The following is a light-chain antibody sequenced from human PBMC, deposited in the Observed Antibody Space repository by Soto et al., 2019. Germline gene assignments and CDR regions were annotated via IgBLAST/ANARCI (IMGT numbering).Light chain of an antibody. J-gene: IGLJ2*01. CDR2: DVT. V-gene: IGLV2-23*02. CDR3: CSSAGSCNLGI. Sequence: QSALTQPASVSGSPGQSITISCTGTSRDVGAYNLVSWYQQYPGKAPKLIIYDVTKRPSWVSNRFSGSKSGSTASLTISGLQAEDEAYYHCCSSAGSCNLGIFGGGTKLTVL. CDR1: SRDVGAYNL.